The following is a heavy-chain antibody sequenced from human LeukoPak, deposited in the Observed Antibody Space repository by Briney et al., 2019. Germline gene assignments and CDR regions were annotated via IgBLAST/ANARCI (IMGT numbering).Heavy chain of an antibody. V-gene: IGHV4-39*01. CDR2: INYRGST. Sequence: SETLPLTRSVSGGSISSNSFYWGWIRQPPGKGLEWIGSINYRGSTYYNPSLKSRATVLVETSKNQFSLKLSSVTAADTAVYFCARTSSAWDWGQG. CDR1: GGSISSNSFY. CDR3: ARTSSAWD. J-gene: IGHJ4*02. D-gene: IGHD6-19*01.